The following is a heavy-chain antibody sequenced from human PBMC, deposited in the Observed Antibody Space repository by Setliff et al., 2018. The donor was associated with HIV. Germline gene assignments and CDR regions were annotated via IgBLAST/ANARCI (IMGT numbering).Heavy chain of an antibody. Sequence: GASVKVSCKASGGTFSSYAISWVRQAPGQGLEWVGGIIPIFGTANYAQKFQGRVTITADESTSTAYMELSSLRSEDTAVYYCARDPGGYDSSGFDAFDIWGQGTMVTVSS. CDR1: GGTFSSYA. D-gene: IGHD3-22*01. CDR3: ARDPGGYDSSGFDAFDI. CDR2: IIPIFGTA. V-gene: IGHV1-69*13. J-gene: IGHJ3*02.